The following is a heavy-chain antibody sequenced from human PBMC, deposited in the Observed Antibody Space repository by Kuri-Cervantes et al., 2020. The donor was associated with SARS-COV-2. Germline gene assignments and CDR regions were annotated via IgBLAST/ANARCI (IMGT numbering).Heavy chain of an antibody. Sequence: ASVKVSCKVSGYTLTELSMHWVRQAPGKGLEWMGGFDPEDGETIYAQKFQGRVTMTEDTSTDTAYMELSSLRAEDTAVYYCARVDWDLWSGYSGAYNWFDPWGQGTLVTVSS. J-gene: IGHJ5*02. CDR3: ARVDWDLWSGYSGAYNWFDP. V-gene: IGHV1-24*01. D-gene: IGHD3-3*01. CDR1: GYTLTELS. CDR2: FDPEDGET.